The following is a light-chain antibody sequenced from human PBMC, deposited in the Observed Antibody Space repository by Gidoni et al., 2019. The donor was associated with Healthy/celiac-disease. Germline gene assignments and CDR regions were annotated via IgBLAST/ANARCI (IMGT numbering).Light chain of an antibody. CDR1: KLGEKY. J-gene: IGLJ2*01. CDR3: QAWDSSTVV. CDR2: QDS. Sequence: SYELTQPPSVSVSPGQTASITCSGDKLGEKYACWYQQKPGQSTVLVIYQDSKRRSGRPARFSGSNAGNTATLTISGTQAMDEADYYCQAWDSSTVVFGGGTKLTVL. V-gene: IGLV3-1*01.